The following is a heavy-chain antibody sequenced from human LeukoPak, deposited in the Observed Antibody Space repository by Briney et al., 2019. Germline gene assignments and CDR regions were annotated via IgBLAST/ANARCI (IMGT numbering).Heavy chain of an antibody. V-gene: IGHV1-58*02. CDR3: AVAYDILTGYYTPPFEY. CDR1: GFTFTSSA. J-gene: IGHJ4*02. D-gene: IGHD3-9*01. CDR2: IVVGSGNT. Sequence: ASVKVSCKASGFTFTSSAMQWVRQARGQRLEWRGWIVVGSGNTNYAQKFQERVTITRDMSTSTAYMELSSLRSEDTAVYYCAVAYDILTGYYTPPFEYWGQGTLVTVSS.